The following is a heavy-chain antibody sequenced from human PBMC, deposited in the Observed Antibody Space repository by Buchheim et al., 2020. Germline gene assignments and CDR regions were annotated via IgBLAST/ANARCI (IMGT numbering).Heavy chain of an antibody. D-gene: IGHD3-10*01. CDR3: ARGTFVRGVKFDS. CDR1: GGSIGTYY. J-gene: IGHJ4*02. CDR2: VSYSGRT. Sequence: QVQLQESGPGVVKPSETLSLTCTVSGGSIGTYYWSWIRQPPGKRLEWIGYVSYSGRTDYNPSLKSRVTMSVETSKSQFSLKLDSVIPADTAMYYCARGTFVRGVKFDSWGQGT. V-gene: IGHV4-59*01.